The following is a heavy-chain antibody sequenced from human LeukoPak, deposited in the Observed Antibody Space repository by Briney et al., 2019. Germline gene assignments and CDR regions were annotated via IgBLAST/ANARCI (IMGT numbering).Heavy chain of an antibody. J-gene: IGHJ5*02. CDR3: AKALYDYSYYDWFDP. V-gene: IGHV3-23*01. CDR1: GFTFRSYA. D-gene: IGHD4-11*01. Sequence: GGSLRLSCAASGFTFRSYAMSWVRQAPGKGLEWVSCITDSGGRTFYADSVKGRFTISKDNAKNTLYLQMNSLRDDDTAVYYCAKALYDYSYYDWFDPWGQGTLVTVSS. CDR2: ITDSGGRT.